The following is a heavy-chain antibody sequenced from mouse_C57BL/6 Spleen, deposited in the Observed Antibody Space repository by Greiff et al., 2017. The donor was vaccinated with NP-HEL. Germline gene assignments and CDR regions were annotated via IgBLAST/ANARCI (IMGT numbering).Heavy chain of an antibody. CDR2: INPNNGGT. J-gene: IGHJ2*01. D-gene: IGHD1-1*01. CDR3: ARSFTTVVALDY. V-gene: IGHV1-26*01. CDR1: GYTFTDYY. Sequence: EVQLQQSGPELVKPGASVKISCKASGYTFTDYYMNWVKQSHGKSLEWIGDINPNNGGTSYNQKFKGKATLTVDKSSSTAYMELRSLTSEDSAVYYCARSFTTVVALDYWGQGTTLTVSS.